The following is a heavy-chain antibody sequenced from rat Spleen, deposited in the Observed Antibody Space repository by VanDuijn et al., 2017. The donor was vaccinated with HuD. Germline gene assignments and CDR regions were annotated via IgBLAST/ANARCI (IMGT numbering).Heavy chain of an antibody. Sequence: EVQLVESGGDLVQPGRSLELSCAASGFTFSDYAMAWVRQAPTKGLEWVAAISYDGTITYYRDSVKGRFTISRDNAKSTLYLQMDSLRSEDTATYYCTRLIDSWGQGVLVTVSS. V-gene: IGHV5-29*01. CDR2: ISYDGTIT. CDR1: GFTFSDYA. J-gene: IGHJ2*01. CDR3: TRLIDS.